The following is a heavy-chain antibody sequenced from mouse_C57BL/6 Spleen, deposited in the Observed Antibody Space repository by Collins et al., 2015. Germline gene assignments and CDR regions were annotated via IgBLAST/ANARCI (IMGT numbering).Heavy chain of an antibody. D-gene: IGHD1-2*01. CDR1: GFNIKDDY. CDR3: STGYS. V-gene: IGHV14-4*01. CDR2: IDPENGDT. Sequence: EVQLQQSGADLVRPGASVKLSCTASGFNIKDDYMHWVKQRPEQGLEWIGWIDPENGDTEYSSRFQGKATITADTSSNTTYLQLSSLTSEDTAVYYCSTGYSWGQGTTLTVSS. J-gene: IGHJ2*01.